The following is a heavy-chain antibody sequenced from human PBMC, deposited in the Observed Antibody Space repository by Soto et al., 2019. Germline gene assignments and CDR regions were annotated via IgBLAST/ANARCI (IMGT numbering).Heavy chain of an antibody. CDR3: ARGYYDSNGQSNTFDI. J-gene: IGHJ3*02. D-gene: IGHD3-22*01. CDR2: VHYSGNT. Sequence: SETLSLTCTVSGASISSSYWSWIRQSPGKGLEWIGYVHYSGNTKYNPSLKSRGTISVDTSMNQFSLKLSSVTAADTAVYYCARGYYDSNGQSNTFDIWGQGTMVTVSS. V-gene: IGHV4-59*01. CDR1: GASISSSY.